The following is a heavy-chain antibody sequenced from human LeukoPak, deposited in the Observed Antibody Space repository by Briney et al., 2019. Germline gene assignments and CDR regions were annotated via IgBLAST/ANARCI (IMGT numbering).Heavy chain of an antibody. V-gene: IGHV4-34*01. J-gene: IGHJ4*02. CDR2: INHSGST. D-gene: IGHD7-27*01. CDR3: ARGRRRSGEGD. Sequence: MTSETLSLTCAVYGGSFSGYYWSWIRQPPGKWLGWMGEINHSGSTNYNPSLKSRVTISVHTSKNQFSLKLSSVTAADTAVYYCARGRRRSGEGDWGQGTLVTVSS. CDR1: GGSFSGYY.